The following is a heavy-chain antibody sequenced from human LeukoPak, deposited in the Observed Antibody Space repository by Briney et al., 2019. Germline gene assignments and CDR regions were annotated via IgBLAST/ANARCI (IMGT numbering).Heavy chain of an antibody. CDR1: GCTFSNYW. CDR3: ARDVGAEYDSASRMHLDS. J-gene: IGHJ4*02. Sequence: GGSLRLSCAASGCTFSNYWMTWVRQAPGKGLEWAGDIKTDGSEKNYANSVKGRFTISIDTSKNSLFLQMTSLRAADTAVYYCARDVGAEYDSASRMHLDSWGQGALVSVSS. V-gene: IGHV3-7*01. D-gene: IGHD2/OR15-2a*01. CDR2: IKTDGSEK.